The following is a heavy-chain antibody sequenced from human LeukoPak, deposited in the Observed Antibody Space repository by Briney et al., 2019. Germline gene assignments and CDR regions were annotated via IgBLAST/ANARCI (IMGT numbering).Heavy chain of an antibody. V-gene: IGHV1-69*13. CDR3: ARSGYSGYDLPAGGFDY. CDR2: IIPIFGTA. CDR1: GYTFTSYA. J-gene: IGHJ4*02. Sequence: WASVKVSCKASGYTFTSYAISWVRQAPGQGLEWMGGIIPIFGTANYAQKFQGRVTITADESTSTAYMELSSLRSEDTAVYYCARSGYSGYDLPAGGFDYWGQGTLVTVSS. D-gene: IGHD5-12*01.